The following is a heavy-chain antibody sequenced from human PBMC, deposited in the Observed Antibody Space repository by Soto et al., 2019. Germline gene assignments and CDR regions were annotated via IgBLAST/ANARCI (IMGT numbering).Heavy chain of an antibody. CDR1: GYTFTTYD. Sequence: QVQLVQSGPEVKKPGASVKVSCKASGYTFTTYDFNWVRQAPGQGLEWMGWLNPKSGMTGSAQKFQVRVTMTRDSSISTVYMELSSLRSEDTAVYYCARVAGSPDYWGQGTLVTVSS. V-gene: IGHV1-8*01. CDR2: LNPKSGMT. D-gene: IGHD1-26*01. CDR3: ARVAGSPDY. J-gene: IGHJ4*02.